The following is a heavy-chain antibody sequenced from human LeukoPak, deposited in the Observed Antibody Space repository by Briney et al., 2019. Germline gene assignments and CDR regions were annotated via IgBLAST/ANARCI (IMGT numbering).Heavy chain of an antibody. Sequence: ASVKVSCKASGYTFTSYGISWVRQAPGQGLEWVGWISANNGDTDYAQKFQARVTMTTDTSTSTAYMELRSLRSDDTAVYYCARESHVSREDSWGQGTLVTVSS. V-gene: IGHV1-18*01. D-gene: IGHD1-26*01. CDR3: ARESHVSREDS. CDR2: ISANNGDT. CDR1: GYTFTSYG. J-gene: IGHJ4*02.